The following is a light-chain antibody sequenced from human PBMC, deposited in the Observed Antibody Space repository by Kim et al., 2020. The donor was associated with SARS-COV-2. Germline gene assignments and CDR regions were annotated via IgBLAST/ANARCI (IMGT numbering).Light chain of an antibody. CDR1: QSVSRN. CDR2: GAS. V-gene: IGKV3-15*01. CDR3: QQYKDWPPLT. Sequence: EIVMTQSPATLSVCPGERATLSCRASQSVSRNLAWYQLKPGQAPRLLIYGASTRATGIPDRFSGSGSGTEFTLIISSLQSEDFAVYYCQQYKDWPPLTFGGGTKVDIK. J-gene: IGKJ4*01.